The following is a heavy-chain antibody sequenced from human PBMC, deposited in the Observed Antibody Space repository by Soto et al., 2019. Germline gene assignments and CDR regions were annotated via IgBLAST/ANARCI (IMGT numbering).Heavy chain of an antibody. CDR1: GFIFSSYG. V-gene: IGHV3-30*18. Sequence: QVQLVESGGGVVQPGRSLRLSCAASGFIFSSYGMHWVRQAPGKGLEWVAVISYDGSSKYYADSVKGRFTISRDNSENTLHLQMNILRAEDTAMYYCAKGGEYQLLRIYFAYWGQGTPVTVSS. D-gene: IGHD2-2*01. J-gene: IGHJ4*02. CDR2: ISYDGSSK. CDR3: AKGGEYQLLRIYFAY.